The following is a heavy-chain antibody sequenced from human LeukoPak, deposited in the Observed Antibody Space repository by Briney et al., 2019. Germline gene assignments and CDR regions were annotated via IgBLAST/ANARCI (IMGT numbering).Heavy chain of an antibody. CDR1: GGSISSGDYY. Sequence: SQTLSLTCTVSGGSISSGDYYWSWIRQPPGKGLEWIGYIYYSGSTYYNPSLKSRVTISVDTSKNQFSLKLSSVTAADTAVYYCARADDILTGYQYDYWGQGTLVTVSS. V-gene: IGHV4-30-4*01. D-gene: IGHD3-9*01. CDR2: IYYSGST. J-gene: IGHJ4*02. CDR3: ARADDILTGYQYDY.